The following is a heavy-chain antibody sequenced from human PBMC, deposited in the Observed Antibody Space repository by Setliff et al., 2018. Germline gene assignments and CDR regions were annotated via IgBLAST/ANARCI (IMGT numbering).Heavy chain of an antibody. Sequence: SETLSLTCTVSGASVTCFDYYWSWIRQPPGKGLEYIGHISHGVSTSYSPSLKSRLSISADTSKNQFSLKLTSVTAADTAVYYCARTHCTTTSCLYFHYWGQGTVVTVSS. CDR2: ISHGVST. CDR3: ARTHCTTTSCLYFHY. J-gene: IGHJ4*02. V-gene: IGHV4-30-4*01. CDR1: GASVTCFDYY. D-gene: IGHD2-8*01.